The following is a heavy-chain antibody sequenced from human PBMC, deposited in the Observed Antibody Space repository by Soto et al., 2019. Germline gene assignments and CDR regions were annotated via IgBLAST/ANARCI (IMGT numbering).Heavy chain of an antibody. Sequence: SETLSLNCVVSGGPLSDYFWSWIRQPPGKGLEWIGSIYYSGSTYYNPSLKSRVTISVATSKNQFSLKLSSVTAADTAVYYCARETTVTTDIWGQGTMVTVSS. J-gene: IGHJ3*02. CDR3: ARETTVTTDI. CDR1: GGPLSDYF. CDR2: IYYSGST. V-gene: IGHV4-39*02. D-gene: IGHD4-17*01.